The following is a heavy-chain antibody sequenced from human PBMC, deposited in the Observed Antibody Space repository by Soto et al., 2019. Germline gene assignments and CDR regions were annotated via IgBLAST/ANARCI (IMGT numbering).Heavy chain of an antibody. V-gene: IGHV3-33*01. D-gene: IGHD6-19*01. CDR1: GFTFSSYG. CDR2: IWYDASNK. J-gene: IGHJ4*02. Sequence: QVQLVESGGGVVQPGRSLRLSCAASGFTFSSYGMHWVRQAPGKGLEWVAVIWYDASNKYYAASVKGRFTISRDHSKNKLYLQMNSLRAEDTAVYYCARDCAGYSSGLYQRGGFDYWGQGTLVTVSS. CDR3: ARDCAGYSSGLYQRGGFDY.